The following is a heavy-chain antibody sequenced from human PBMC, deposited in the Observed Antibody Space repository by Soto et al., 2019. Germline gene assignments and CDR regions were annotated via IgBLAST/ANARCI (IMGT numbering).Heavy chain of an antibody. CDR2: ISGSGGST. V-gene: IGHV3-23*01. Sequence: EVQLLESGGGLVQPGGSLRLSCAASGFTFSNYAMTWVRQAPGKGLECVSGISGSGGSTYYADSVKGRFTISRDNSKNTLYLQMNSLRAEDTAIYHCAKGSSWYPYSDYWGQGTLVTVSS. CDR3: AKGSSWYPYSDY. J-gene: IGHJ4*02. D-gene: IGHD6-13*01. CDR1: GFTFSNYA.